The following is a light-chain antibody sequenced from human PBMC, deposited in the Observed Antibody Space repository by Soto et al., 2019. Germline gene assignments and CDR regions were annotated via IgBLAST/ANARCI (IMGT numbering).Light chain of an antibody. CDR1: QNVYNY. J-gene: IGKJ1*01. CDR2: DAS. V-gene: IGKV3-11*01. Sequence: EVVLTQSPATLSLSPGERATLSCRASQNVYNYLAWYQQKPGQAPRLLIYDASNRATGIPARFSGSGFGTDFTLTISSLEPEDFAVYYCQQRGNWPQTFGQGTKVEI. CDR3: QQRGNWPQT.